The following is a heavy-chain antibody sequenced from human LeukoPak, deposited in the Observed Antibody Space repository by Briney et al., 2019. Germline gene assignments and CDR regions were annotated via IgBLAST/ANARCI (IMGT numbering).Heavy chain of an antibody. J-gene: IGHJ4*02. CDR3: AKDPGKFWSGHDY. V-gene: IGHV3-30*02. CDR2: IWFDGSHI. Sequence: GGSLRLSCAASGFTFSRYGMHWVRQAPGKGLEWVAVIWFDGSHIFYADSVKGRFTISRDNSKNTLYLQMNSLRGEDTAVYYCAKDPGKFWSGHDYWGQGTLVTVSS. D-gene: IGHD3-3*01. CDR1: GFTFSRYG.